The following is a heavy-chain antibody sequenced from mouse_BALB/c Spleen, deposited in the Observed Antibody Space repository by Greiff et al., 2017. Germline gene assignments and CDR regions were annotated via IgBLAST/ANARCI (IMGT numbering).Heavy chain of an antibody. CDR1: GFNIKDTY. Sequence: VQLQQSGAELVKPGASVKLSCTASGFNIKDTYMHWVKQRPEQGLEWIGRIDPANGNTKYDPKFQGKATITADTSSNTAYLQLSSLTSEDTAVYYCAREGGTTVVPYFDDWGQGTTLTVSS. CDR3: AREGGTTVVPYFDD. J-gene: IGHJ2*01. D-gene: IGHD1-1*01. CDR2: IDPANGNT. V-gene: IGHV14-3*02.